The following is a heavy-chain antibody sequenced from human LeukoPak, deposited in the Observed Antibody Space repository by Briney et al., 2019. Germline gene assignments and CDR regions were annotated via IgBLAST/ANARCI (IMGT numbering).Heavy chain of an antibody. CDR2: ISAYNGNT. Sequence: ASVKVSCKASGYTFTGYYMHWVRQAPGQGLEWMGWISAYNGNTNYAQKLQGRVTMTTDTSTSTAYMELRSLRSDDTAVYYYARWDSSSSDWFDPWGQGTLVTVSS. CDR1: GYTFTGYY. CDR3: ARWDSSSSDWFDP. D-gene: IGHD6-13*01. V-gene: IGHV1-18*04. J-gene: IGHJ5*02.